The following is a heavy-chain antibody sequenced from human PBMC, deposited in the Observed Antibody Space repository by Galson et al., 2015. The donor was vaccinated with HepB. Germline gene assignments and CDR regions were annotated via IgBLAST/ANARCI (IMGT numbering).Heavy chain of an antibody. Sequence: SLRLSCAASGFTFDDYAMHWVRQAPGKGLEWVSGISWNSGSIGYADSVKGRFTISRDNAKNSLYLQMNSLRAEDTALYYCAKDRRAAYYYYYMDVWGKGTTVTVSS. CDR1: GFTFDDYA. CDR3: AKDRRAAYYYYYMDV. J-gene: IGHJ6*03. V-gene: IGHV3-9*01. D-gene: IGHD6-25*01. CDR2: ISWNSGSI.